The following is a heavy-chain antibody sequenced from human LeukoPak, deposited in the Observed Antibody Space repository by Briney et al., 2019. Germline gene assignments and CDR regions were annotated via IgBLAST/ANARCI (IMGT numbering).Heavy chain of an antibody. D-gene: IGHD5-24*01. CDR1: GFTFNDYY. Sequence: GGSLRLSCAASGFTFNDYYMSWIRQAPGKGLEWLSYINIGGTNTHYADSVKGRFTISRDNAKKSLYLEMNNLRAEDTAVYYCAPDGAGLDTWGQGVLVTVSS. V-gene: IGHV3-11*03. J-gene: IGHJ5*02. CDR2: INIGGTNT. CDR3: APDGAGLDT.